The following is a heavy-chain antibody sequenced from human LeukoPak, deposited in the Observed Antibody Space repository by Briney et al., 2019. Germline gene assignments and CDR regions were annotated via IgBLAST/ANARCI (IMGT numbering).Heavy chain of an antibody. V-gene: IGHV4-59*01. CDR1: GGSISSYY. J-gene: IGHJ4*02. CDR3: ASTGYYDSSGYYPHFDY. Sequence: PSETLSLTCTVSGGSISSYYWSWIRQPPGKGLEWIGYIYYSGSTNYNPSLKSRVTISVDKSKNQFSLKLSSVTAADTAVYYCASTGYYDSSGYYPHFDYWGQGTLVTVSS. D-gene: IGHD3-22*01. CDR2: IYYSGST.